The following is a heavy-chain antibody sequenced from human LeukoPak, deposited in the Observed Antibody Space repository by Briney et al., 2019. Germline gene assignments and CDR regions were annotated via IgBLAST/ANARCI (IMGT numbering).Heavy chain of an antibody. CDR2: IYYSGST. D-gene: IGHD6-6*01. Sequence: SETLSLTCTVSGGSISSYYCSWIRQPPGKGLEWIGYIYYSGSTNYNPSLKSRVTISVDTSKNQFSLKLSSVTAADTAVYYCARTTIAARRYMDVWGKGTTVTASS. CDR1: GGSISSYY. J-gene: IGHJ6*03. V-gene: IGHV4-59*01. CDR3: ARTTIAARRYMDV.